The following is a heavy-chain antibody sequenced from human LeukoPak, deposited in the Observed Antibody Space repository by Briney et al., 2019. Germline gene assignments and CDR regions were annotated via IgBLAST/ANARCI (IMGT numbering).Heavy chain of an antibody. D-gene: IGHD3-22*01. CDR1: GFTFSSYW. J-gene: IGHJ4*02. Sequence: PGGSLRLSCAASGFTFSSYWMNWVRQAPGKGLEWVSYISSSGSTIYYADSVKGRFTISRDNAKNSLYLQMNSLRAEDTAVYYCARYGNYYYDSSGYYIYWGQGTLVTVSS. V-gene: IGHV3-48*04. CDR2: ISSSGSTI. CDR3: ARYGNYYYDSSGYYIY.